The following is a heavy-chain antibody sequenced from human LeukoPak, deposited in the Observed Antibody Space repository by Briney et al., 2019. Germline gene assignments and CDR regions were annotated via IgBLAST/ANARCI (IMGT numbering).Heavy chain of an antibody. Sequence: GGSLRLSCAASGFIFNKAWMNWVRQAPGKGPEWVGRIKSKNDGGTADYGSPVKGRFTISRDESKNTLYLQMNSLISDDTAIYYCTPVMVEDRGFWGQGTLVTVSS. J-gene: IGHJ4*02. V-gene: IGHV3-15*01. D-gene: IGHD2-15*01. CDR1: GFIFNKAW. CDR2: IKSKNDGGTA. CDR3: TPVMVEDRGF.